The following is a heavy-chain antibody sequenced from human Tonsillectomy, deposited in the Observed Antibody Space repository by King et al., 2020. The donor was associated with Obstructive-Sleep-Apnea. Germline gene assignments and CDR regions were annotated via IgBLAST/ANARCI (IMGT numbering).Heavy chain of an antibody. Sequence: VQLVESGGGVVQPGKSLRLSCAASGFTFSNYALHWVRQAPGKGLEWVAVVSYDGSVKFYADSVKGRFTISRVSSTNTVFLEMNSLSGEDTAVYYCARVTTLSGRPLRDAFDLWGQGTMVSVSS. CDR1: GFTFSNYA. CDR3: ARVTTLSGRPLRDAFDL. D-gene: IGHD6-6*01. CDR2: VSYDGSVK. V-gene: IGHV3-30*04. J-gene: IGHJ3*01.